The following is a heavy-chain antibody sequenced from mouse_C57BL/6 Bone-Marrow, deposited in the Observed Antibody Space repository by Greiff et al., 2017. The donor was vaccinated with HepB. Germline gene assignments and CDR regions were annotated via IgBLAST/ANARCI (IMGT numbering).Heavy chain of an antibody. CDR2: IRNKANGYTT. V-gene: IGHV7-3*01. J-gene: IGHJ4*01. CDR1: GFTFTDYY. Sequence: EVNLVESGGGLVQPGGSLSLSCAASGFTFTDYYMSWVRQPPGKALEWLGFIRNKANGYTTEYSASVKGRFTISRDNSQSILYLQMNALRAEDSATYYCASLITRAMDYWGQGTSVTVSS. D-gene: IGHD1-1*01. CDR3: ASLITRAMDY.